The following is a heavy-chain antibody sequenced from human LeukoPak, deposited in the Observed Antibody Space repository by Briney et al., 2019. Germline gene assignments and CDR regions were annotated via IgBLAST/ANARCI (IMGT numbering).Heavy chain of an antibody. V-gene: IGHV4-4*07. Sequence: PSETLSLTCTVSGGPISSYYWSWIRQPAGEGLEWIGRIYTSGSTNYNPSLKSRVTMSVDTSKNQFSLKLSSVTAADTAVYYCARVSCRYGDGCGMDVWGQGTTVTVSS. CDR1: GGPISSYY. CDR2: IYTSGST. CDR3: ARVSCRYGDGCGMDV. D-gene: IGHD4-17*01. J-gene: IGHJ6*02.